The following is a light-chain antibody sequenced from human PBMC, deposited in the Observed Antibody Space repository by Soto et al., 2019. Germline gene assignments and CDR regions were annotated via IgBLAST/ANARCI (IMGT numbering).Light chain of an antibody. J-gene: IGLJ2*01. V-gene: IGLV2-14*01. Sequence: QSALTQPASVSGPPGQSITISCTGTSSDIGGYNYVSWYQQHPGKAPKLMIYDVSNRPSGVSNRFSGSKSGNTASLTISGLQAEDEADYYCSSFASSNTPVVFGGGTQLTVL. CDR2: DVS. CDR1: SSDIGGYNY. CDR3: SSFASSNTPVV.